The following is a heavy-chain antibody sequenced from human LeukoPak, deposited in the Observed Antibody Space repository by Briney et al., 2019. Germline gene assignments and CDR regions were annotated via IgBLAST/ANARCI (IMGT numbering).Heavy chain of an antibody. Sequence: SETLSLTCTVSGGSISSYYWSWIRQPPGKGLEWIGYIYYSGSTNYNPSLKSRVTISVDTSKNQFSLKVNSVTAADTAVYYCARDPPAVTSPYWGQGTLVTVSS. CDR1: GGSISSYY. V-gene: IGHV4-59*12. CDR3: ARDPPAVTSPY. J-gene: IGHJ4*02. CDR2: IYYSGST. D-gene: IGHD4-23*01.